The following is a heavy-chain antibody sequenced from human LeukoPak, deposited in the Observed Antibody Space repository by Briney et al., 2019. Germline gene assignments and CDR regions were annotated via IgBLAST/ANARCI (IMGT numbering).Heavy chain of an antibody. J-gene: IGHJ5*02. D-gene: IGHD6-13*01. V-gene: IGHV1-18*01. CDR1: GYTFTSYG. CDR2: ISAYNGNT. CDR3: AASGCSSSWSPWFDP. Sequence: GASVKVSCKASGYTFTSYGISWVRQAPGQGLEWMGWISAYNGNTDYAQKLQGRVTMTTDTSTSTAYMELRGLRSDDTAVYYCAASGCSSSWSPWFDPWGQGTLVTVSS.